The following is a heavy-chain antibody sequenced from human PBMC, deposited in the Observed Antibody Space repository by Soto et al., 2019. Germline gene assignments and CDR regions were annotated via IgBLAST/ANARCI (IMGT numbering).Heavy chain of an antibody. J-gene: IGHJ4*02. V-gene: IGHV3-23*01. CDR1: GFTFSSYA. Sequence: EVQLLESGGGLVRPGGSLRLSCAASGFTFSSYAMSWVRQAPGKGLEWVSAISGSGDRIYYADSVKGRFTISRDNSKNTLYVQMSSLRAEDTAVYYCANALHIEDDLWRAPEYWGQGTLVTVSS. CDR3: ANALHIEDDLWRAPEY. CDR2: ISGSGDRI. D-gene: IGHD3-3*01.